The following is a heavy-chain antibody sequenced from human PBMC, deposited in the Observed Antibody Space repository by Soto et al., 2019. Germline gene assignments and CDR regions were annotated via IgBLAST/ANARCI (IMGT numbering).Heavy chain of an antibody. J-gene: IGHJ3*02. CDR1: GFTFTTYS. CDR3: AKCMQAYWNYDAHHI. V-gene: IGHV3-23*02. CDR2: ITGTGGTT. Sequence: EVKLLESGGGLVQPGGSLRLSCAASGFTFTTYSMTWVRQAPGKGLEWVAHITGTGGTTYYGDSVKGRFIISRDTSRNILYLQMNSLRAEDTALYFCAKCMQAYWNYDAHHIWGQGTMVTVSS. D-gene: IGHD1-7*01.